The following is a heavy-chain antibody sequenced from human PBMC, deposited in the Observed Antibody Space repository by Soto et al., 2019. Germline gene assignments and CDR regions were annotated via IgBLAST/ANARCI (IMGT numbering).Heavy chain of an antibody. J-gene: IGHJ6*02. Sequence: VGSLRLSCAASGFTFDDYTMHWVRQAPGKGLEWVSLISWDGGSTYYADSVKGRFTISRDNSKNSLYLQMNSLRTEDTALYYCAKDQRGYSYGYDYYYGMDVWGQGTTVTVSS. V-gene: IGHV3-43*01. CDR1: GFTFDDYT. CDR2: ISWDGGST. D-gene: IGHD5-18*01. CDR3: AKDQRGYSYGYDYYYGMDV.